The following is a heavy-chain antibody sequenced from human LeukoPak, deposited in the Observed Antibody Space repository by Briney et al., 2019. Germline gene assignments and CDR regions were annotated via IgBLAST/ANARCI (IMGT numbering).Heavy chain of an antibody. CDR2: I. Sequence: GGSLRLSCAASGFTFSYYSMNWVRQAPGKGLEWVSSIKGRFTISRDNSKNTLYLQMNSLRAEDTAVYYCGIPLDYWGQGTLVTVSS. J-gene: IGHJ4*02. V-gene: IGHV3-21*01. CDR3: GIPLDY. CDR1: GFTFSYYS.